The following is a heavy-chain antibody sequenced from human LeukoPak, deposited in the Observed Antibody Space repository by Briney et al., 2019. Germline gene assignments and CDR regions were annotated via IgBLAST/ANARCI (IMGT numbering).Heavy chain of an antibody. CDR1: GFTFSRYS. J-gene: IGHJ6*02. V-gene: IGHV3-48*02. D-gene: IGHD4-17*01. CDR2: ISSSSSTI. Sequence: RGSLRLSCAASGFTFSRYSMNWVPQAPRKGLEWVSYISSSSSTIYYADSVKGRFTISRDNAKNSLYLQMNSLRDEDTAAYYCARDSDYGGYSYYYAMDVWGQGTTVTVSS. CDR3: ARDSDYGGYSYYYAMDV.